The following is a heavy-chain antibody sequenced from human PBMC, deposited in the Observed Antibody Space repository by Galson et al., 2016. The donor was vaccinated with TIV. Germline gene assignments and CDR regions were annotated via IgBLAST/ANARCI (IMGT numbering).Heavy chain of an antibody. J-gene: IGHJ4*02. CDR3: ATIQSCGGACYYADS. Sequence: SVKVSCKASGDIFSYHYMNWVRQAPGRGLEWMGLINPGAGGTTSAQKLQARVTMTRDTSTTTFYMELSSLKFEDTAMYYCATIQSCGGACYYADSWGQGTLVTVSS. V-gene: IGHV1-46*01. CDR1: GDIFSYHY. D-gene: IGHD2-21*02. CDR2: INPGAGGT.